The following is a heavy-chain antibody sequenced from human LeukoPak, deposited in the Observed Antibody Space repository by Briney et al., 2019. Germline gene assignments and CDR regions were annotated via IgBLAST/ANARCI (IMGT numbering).Heavy chain of an antibody. CDR1: GGSISSSSYY. CDR2: IYYSGST. V-gene: IGHV4-39*07. Sequence: SETLSLTCTVSGGSISSSSYYWGWIRQPPGKGLEWIGSIYYSGSTYYNPSLKGRVTISVDTSKNQFSLKLSSVTAADTAVYYCARNYYDSSGYYYFYLDYWGQGTLVTVSS. D-gene: IGHD3-22*01. CDR3: ARNYYDSSGYYYFYLDY. J-gene: IGHJ4*02.